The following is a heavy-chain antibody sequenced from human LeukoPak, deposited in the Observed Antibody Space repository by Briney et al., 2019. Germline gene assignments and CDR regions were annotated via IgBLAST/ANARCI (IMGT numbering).Heavy chain of an antibody. Sequence: GGSLRLSCAASGFTFSSYWMSWVRQAPGKGLEWVANIKQDGSEKYYVDSVKGRFTISRDNAKNSLYLQMNSLRAEDTAVYYCAKDFAPRIAAAGHWGQGTLVTVSS. V-gene: IGHV3-7*03. CDR3: AKDFAPRIAAAGH. CDR1: GFTFSSYW. CDR2: IKQDGSEK. D-gene: IGHD6-13*01. J-gene: IGHJ4*02.